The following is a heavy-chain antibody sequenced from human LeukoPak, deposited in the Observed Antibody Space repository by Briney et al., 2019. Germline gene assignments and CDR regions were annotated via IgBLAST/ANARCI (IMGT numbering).Heavy chain of an antibody. CDR2: STNRGNNYAR. Sequence: GGSLRLSCAASGFSFSDHYMDWVRQAPAKGLEWVARSTNRGNNYARGYAASVKGRFTISRDDSKNSLFLQMNSLKTEDTAVYYCAREGSGFDYWGQGTLVTVSS. CDR1: GFSFSDHY. CDR3: AREGSGFDY. J-gene: IGHJ4*02. V-gene: IGHV3-72*01. D-gene: IGHD1-26*01.